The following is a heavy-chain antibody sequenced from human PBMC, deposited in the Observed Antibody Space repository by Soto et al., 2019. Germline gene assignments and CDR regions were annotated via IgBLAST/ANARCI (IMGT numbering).Heavy chain of an antibody. CDR3: ARRGYYAISAFDI. J-gene: IGHJ3*02. Sequence: QLQLQESGPGLVKPSETLSLTCTVSGGSISSSSYYWCWIPPPPGKGLEWIGSIYYSGNNYYTPSLKSRVTLSVHTSKHKSSLKLSSVTAADTAVYYCARRGYYAISAFDIWGQGTRVTSSS. CDR1: GGSISSSSYY. D-gene: IGHD2-8*01. V-gene: IGHV4-39*01. CDR2: IYYSGNN.